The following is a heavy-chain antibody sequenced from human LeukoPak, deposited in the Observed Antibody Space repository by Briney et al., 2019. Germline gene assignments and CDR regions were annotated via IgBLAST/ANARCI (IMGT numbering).Heavy chain of an antibody. CDR1: GFTFSDYW. CDR3: ARDFSATGGLDQ. CDR2: IKQDGSVK. V-gene: IGHV3-7*01. D-gene: IGHD1-1*01. J-gene: IGHJ4*02. Sequence: GGSLRLSCAASGFTFSDYWMNWVRQAPEKGLEWVANIKQDGSVKSYVDSVKGRFTISRDNAENSLFLQMNSLGAEDTAVYYCARDFSATGGLDQWGQGTLVTVSS.